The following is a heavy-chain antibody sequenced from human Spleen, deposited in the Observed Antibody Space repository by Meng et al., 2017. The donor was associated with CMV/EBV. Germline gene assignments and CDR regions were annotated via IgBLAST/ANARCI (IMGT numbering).Heavy chain of an antibody. CDR2: IYPGDSDT. V-gene: IGHV5-51*01. CDR3: AKAASNYDFWSGCDC. CDR1: GYSFTTYW. J-gene: IGHJ4*02. D-gene: IGHD3-3*01. Sequence: GGSLRLSCKGSGYSFTTYWIGWVRQMPGKGLEWMGIIYPGDSDTRYSPSFQGQVTISADKSISTAYLQWSSLKASDTAMYYCAKAASNYDFWSGCDCWGQGTLVTVSS.